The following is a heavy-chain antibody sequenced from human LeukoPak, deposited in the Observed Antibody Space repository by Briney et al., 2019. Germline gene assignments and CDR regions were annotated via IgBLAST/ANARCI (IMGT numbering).Heavy chain of an antibody. CDR1: GFPFSSYA. V-gene: IGHV3-23*01. D-gene: IGHD2-2*01. CDR2: ISAGGDTP. Sequence: GGSLRLSCAASGFPFSSYAMNWVRQAPGKGLEWVSAISAGGDTPYYADSAKGRFTISSDNSKNTVYLQMNSLRAGDTAVYYCAKRRYCSSISCHDFDYWGQGTLVTVSS. CDR3: AKRRYCSSISCHDFDY. J-gene: IGHJ4*02.